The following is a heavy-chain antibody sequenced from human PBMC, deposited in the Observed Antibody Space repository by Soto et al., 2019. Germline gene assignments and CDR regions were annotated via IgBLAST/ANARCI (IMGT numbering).Heavy chain of an antibody. V-gene: IGHV3-23*04. J-gene: IGHJ4*02. D-gene: IGHD6-19*01. CDR2: VSGRGANT. CDR3: AKDRGGFANGWEYFDF. Sequence: DVQLVESGGGFVQPGGSLRVSCVASGSTFSSYTMGWVRQAPGKGLEWVSSVSGRGANTYYADSVKGRFTISRDNSKNTLYLQMNNLRGEDTAVYYCAKDRGGFANGWEYFDFWGQGTLVIVSS. CDR1: GSTFSSYT.